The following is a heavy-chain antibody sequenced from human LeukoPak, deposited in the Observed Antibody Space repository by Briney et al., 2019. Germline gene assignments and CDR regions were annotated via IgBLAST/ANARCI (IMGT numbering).Heavy chain of an antibody. CDR3: ARLSGAPVRHPIYHFDY. D-gene: IGHD2-2*02. V-gene: IGHV4-4*07. CDR1: GGSLSSYY. CDR2: IYTSGST. J-gene: IGHJ4*02. Sequence: SETLSLTCTVSGGSLSSYYWSWIRQPVGKGLEWIGRIYTSGSTNYNPSLKSRVTMSVDTSKNQFSLKLRSVTAADTAVYYCARLSGAPVRHPIYHFDYWGQGTLVTVSS.